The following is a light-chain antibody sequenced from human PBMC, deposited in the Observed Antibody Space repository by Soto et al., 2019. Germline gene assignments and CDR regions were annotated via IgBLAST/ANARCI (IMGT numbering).Light chain of an antibody. CDR2: AAA. CDR1: QGISNY. J-gene: IGKJ3*01. CDR3: QKYNSAPFT. Sequence: DIQMTQSPSSLSSSVGDRVTITCRASQGISNYLVWYHEKPGKVPKLLIYAAATLQSGVPSRFSGSGSGTDFTLTISSLQPEDFATYYGQKYNSAPFTFGPGTKVDIK. V-gene: IGKV1-27*01.